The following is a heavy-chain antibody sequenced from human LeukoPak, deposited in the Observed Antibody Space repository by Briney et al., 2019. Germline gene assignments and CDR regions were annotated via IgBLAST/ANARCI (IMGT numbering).Heavy chain of an antibody. CDR3: ARESEVGAALFDY. D-gene: IGHD1-26*01. J-gene: IGHJ4*02. V-gene: IGHV1-69*05. CDR2: IIPIFGTA. CDR1: GGTFSSYA. Sequence: ASVKVSCKASGGTFSSYAISWVRQAPGQGLEWMGGIIPIFGTANYAQKFQGRVTITTDESTSTAYMELSSLRSEDTAVYYCARESEVGAALFDYWGQGTLVTVSS.